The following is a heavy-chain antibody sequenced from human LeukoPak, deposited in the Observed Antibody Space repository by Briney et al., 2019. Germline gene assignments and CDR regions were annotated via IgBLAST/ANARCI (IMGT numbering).Heavy chain of an antibody. CDR3: ARHELRFLEWSDYFDY. V-gene: IGHV4-39*01. CDR1: GGSISSSSYY. Sequence: SETLSLTCTVSGGSISSSSYYWGWIRQPPGKGLEWIGNIYYSGSTYYNPSLKSRVTISVDTSKNQFSLKLSSVTAADTAVYYCARHELRFLEWSDYFDYWGQGTLVTVSS. D-gene: IGHD3-3*01. CDR2: IYYSGST. J-gene: IGHJ4*02.